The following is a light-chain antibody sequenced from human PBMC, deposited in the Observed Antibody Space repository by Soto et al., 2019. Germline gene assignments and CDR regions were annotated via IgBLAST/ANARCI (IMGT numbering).Light chain of an antibody. CDR1: QSVSSSY. CDR3: QQYNNWPPIT. Sequence: EIVLTESPGTLSLSPGERATLSCRASQSVSSSYLAWYQQKPCQAPRLLIYGASTRATGIPARFSGSGSGTEFTLTISSLQSEDFAVYYCQQYNNWPPITFGQGTRLEIK. CDR2: GAS. V-gene: IGKV3D-15*01. J-gene: IGKJ5*01.